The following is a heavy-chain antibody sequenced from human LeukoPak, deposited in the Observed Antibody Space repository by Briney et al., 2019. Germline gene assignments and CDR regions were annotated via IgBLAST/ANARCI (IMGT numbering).Heavy chain of an antibody. Sequence: SETLSLTCAVSGYSISSGYYWGWIRQPPGKGLEWIGSIYHSGNTYYNPSLKSRVTISVDTSKNQFSLKLSSVTAADTAVYYCARHVTYIVAVPAAPEYYFDYWGQGTLVTVSS. CDR3: ARHVTYIVAVPAAPEYYFDY. CDR1: GYSISSGYY. V-gene: IGHV4-38-2*01. D-gene: IGHD2-2*01. CDR2: IYHSGNT. J-gene: IGHJ4*02.